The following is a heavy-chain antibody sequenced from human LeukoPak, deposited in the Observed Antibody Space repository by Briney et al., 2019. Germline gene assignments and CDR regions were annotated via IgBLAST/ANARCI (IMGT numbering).Heavy chain of an antibody. CDR3: ARGVSLETERPTKKNWFDP. J-gene: IGHJ5*02. Sequence: PGGSLRLSCAASGFTFSSYEMNWVRQAPGEGLEWVSYISSSGSTIYYADSVKGRFTISRDNAKNSLYLQMNSLRAEDTAVYYCARGVSLETERPTKKNWFDPWGQGTLVTVSS. CDR1: GFTFSSYE. V-gene: IGHV3-48*03. D-gene: IGHD2-21*02. CDR2: ISSSGSTI.